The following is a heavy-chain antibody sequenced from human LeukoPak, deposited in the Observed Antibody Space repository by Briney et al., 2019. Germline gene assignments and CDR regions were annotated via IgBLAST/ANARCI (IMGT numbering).Heavy chain of an antibody. V-gene: IGHV1-8*02. Sequence: ASVKVSCKASGYTFTSYGISWVRQAPGQGLEWMGWMNPNSGNTGYAQKFQGRVTMTRNTSISTAYMELSSLRSEDTAVYYCARGVDILTGYFYYYYGMDVWGQGTTVTVSS. CDR2: MNPNSGNT. J-gene: IGHJ6*02. CDR3: ARGVDILTGYFYYYYGMDV. D-gene: IGHD3-9*01. CDR1: GYTFTSYG.